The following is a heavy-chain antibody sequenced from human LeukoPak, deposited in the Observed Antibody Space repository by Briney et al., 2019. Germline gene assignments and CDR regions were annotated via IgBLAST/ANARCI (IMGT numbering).Heavy chain of an antibody. CDR3: ARLGIQLWLRGSYFDY. V-gene: IGHV4-34*01. D-gene: IGHD5-18*01. CDR2: INHSGST. J-gene: IGHJ4*02. Sequence: KTSETLSLTCAVYGGSFSGYYWSWIRQPPGKGLEWIGEINHSGSTNYNLSLKSRVTISVDTSKNQFFLKLSSVTAADTAVYYCARLGIQLWLRGSYFDYWGQGTLVTVSS. CDR1: GGSFSGYY.